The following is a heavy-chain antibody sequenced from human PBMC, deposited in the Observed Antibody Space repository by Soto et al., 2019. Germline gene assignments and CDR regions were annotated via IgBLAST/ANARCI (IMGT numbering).Heavy chain of an antibody. CDR3: ARGGYDYPDY. D-gene: IGHD6-13*01. J-gene: IGHJ4*02. V-gene: IGHV3-30-3*01. CDR1: GFTFSSYA. CDR2: ISYDGSNK. Sequence: QVQLVESGGGVVQPGRSLRLSCAASGFTFSSYAMHWVRQAPGKGLEWVAVISYDGSNKYYADSVKGRFTISRDNSKNTLYLLMNSLRAEDTAVYYCARGGYDYPDYWGQGTLVTVSS.